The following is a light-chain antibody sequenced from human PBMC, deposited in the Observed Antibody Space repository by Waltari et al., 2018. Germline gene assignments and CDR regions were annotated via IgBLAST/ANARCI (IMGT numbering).Light chain of an antibody. CDR3: QQYYGVPLT. V-gene: IGKV4-1*01. CDR1: QSVLYSANNKDY. CDR2: WAS. Sequence: DIVIPQSPDFLAVSRGERATINCKSSQSVLYSANNKDYLAWYQQKPGQPPKLLMYWASTREAGVPARFSGSGSGTDFTLTISSLQAEDVAVYYCQQYYGVPLTLGVGTKVEIK. J-gene: IGKJ4*02.